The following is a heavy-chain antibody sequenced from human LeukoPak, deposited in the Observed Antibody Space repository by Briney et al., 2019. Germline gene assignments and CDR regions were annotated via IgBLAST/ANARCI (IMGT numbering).Heavy chain of an antibody. CDR1: GGAFSSYA. J-gene: IGHJ5*02. D-gene: IGHD3-10*01. CDR2: IIPIFGTA. V-gene: IGHV1-69*13. Sequence: SVKVSCKASGGAFSSYAISWVRQAPGQGLEWMGGIIPIFGTANYAQKFQGRVTITADESTSTAYMELSSLRSEDTAVYYCARRSWYYGSGSYKWFDPWGQGTLVTVSS. CDR3: ARRSWYYGSGSYKWFDP.